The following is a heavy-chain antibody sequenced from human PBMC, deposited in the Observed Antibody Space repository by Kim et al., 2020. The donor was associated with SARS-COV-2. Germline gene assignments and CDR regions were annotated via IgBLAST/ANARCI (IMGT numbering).Heavy chain of an antibody. CDR2: ISGSGGST. V-gene: IGHV3-23*01. J-gene: IGHJ6*02. CDR3: AKDPYYDIFPGGMDV. CDR1: GFTFSSYA. Sequence: GGSLRLSCAASGFTFSSYAMSWVRQAPGKGLEWVSAISGSGGSTYYADSVKGRFTISRDNSKNTLYLQMNSLRAEDTAVYYCAKDPYYDIFPGGMDVWGQGTTVTVSS. D-gene: IGHD3-9*01.